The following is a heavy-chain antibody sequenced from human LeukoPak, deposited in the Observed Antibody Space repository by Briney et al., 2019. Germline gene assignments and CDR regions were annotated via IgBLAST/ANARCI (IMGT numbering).Heavy chain of an antibody. Sequence: ASVKVSCKASGYTFTSYDINWVRQATGQGLEWMGWMNPNSGNTGYAQKFQGRVTMTRNTSISTAYMELSSLRSEDMAVYYCARRGPPYYYYGMDVWGQGTTVTVSS. CDR1: GYTFTSYD. CDR2: MNPNSGNT. CDR3: ARRGPPYYYYGMDV. V-gene: IGHV1-8*01. J-gene: IGHJ6*02.